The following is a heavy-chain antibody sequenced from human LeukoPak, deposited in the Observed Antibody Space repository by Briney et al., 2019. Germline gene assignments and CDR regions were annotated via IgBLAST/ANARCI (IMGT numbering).Heavy chain of an antibody. Sequence: GRSLRLSCAASGFTFSSYGMHWVRQAPGKGLEWVSAISGSGGSTYYADSVKGRFTISRDNSKNTLYLQMNSLRAEDTAVYYCAKDHPLVAGTFDYWGQGTLVTVSS. CDR2: ISGSGGST. CDR1: GFTFSSYG. D-gene: IGHD6-19*01. CDR3: AKDHPLVAGTFDY. J-gene: IGHJ4*02. V-gene: IGHV3-23*01.